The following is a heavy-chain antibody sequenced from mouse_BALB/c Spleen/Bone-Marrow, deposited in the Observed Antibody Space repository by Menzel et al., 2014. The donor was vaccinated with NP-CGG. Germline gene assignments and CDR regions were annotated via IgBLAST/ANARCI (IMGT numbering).Heavy chain of an antibody. J-gene: IGHJ4*01. Sequence: LVESGAELVKPGASVKLSCKASGYTFTSYYMYWVKQRPGQGLEWIGEINPKNGGTNFNEKFKSKATLTVDKSSSTAYMQLSSLTSEDSAVYYCTRSGYAMDYWGQGTSVTVSS. CDR1: GYTFTSYY. CDR2: INPKNGGT. V-gene: IGHV1S81*02. CDR3: TRSGYAMDY.